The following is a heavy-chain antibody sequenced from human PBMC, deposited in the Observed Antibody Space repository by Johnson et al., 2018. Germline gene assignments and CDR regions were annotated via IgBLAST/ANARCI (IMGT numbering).Heavy chain of an antibody. V-gene: IGHV3-74*01. CDR2: ISPDGSSA. J-gene: IGHJ1*01. D-gene: IGHD4-17*01. CDR1: GFTFSDYW. Sequence: VQLQESGGGLVQPGGSLRLSCAASGFTFSDYWMQWVRQGPGKGLVWVSRISPDGSSASYPASVKGRFTIPRDNAKTTLYLQMDSLRVEETAVYFCARGLYGDYFGSEYLQHWGQGTLVTVSS. CDR3: ARGLYGDYFGSEYLQH.